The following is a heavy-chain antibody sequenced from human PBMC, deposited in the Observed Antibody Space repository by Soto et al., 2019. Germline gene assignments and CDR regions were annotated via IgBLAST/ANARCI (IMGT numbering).Heavy chain of an antibody. V-gene: IGHV4-59*01. CDR1: GGSIGTDY. Sequence: SETLSLTCTVSGGSIGTDYWSWIRQSPGKGLEWIGYIHYSGNTNYNPSLKSRVTMSVDTSKNQLSLKLTSVSAADAAVYFCARAASGSYYLGYFDNWGQGALVTVSS. J-gene: IGHJ4*02. CDR2: IHYSGNT. D-gene: IGHD3-10*01. CDR3: ARAASGSYYLGYFDN.